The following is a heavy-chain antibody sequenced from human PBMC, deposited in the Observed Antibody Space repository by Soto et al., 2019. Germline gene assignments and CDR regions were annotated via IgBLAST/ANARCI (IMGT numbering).Heavy chain of an antibody. D-gene: IGHD2-21*01. CDR1: GFSFSHYA. Sequence: GGSLRLSCAASGFSFSHYAMHWVRQPPGKGLEWVALISYDGENQYFTDSVRGRFTISRDNSKTAVYLEMNNLRLDDTATYYCVSPHSESSNAFHLWGPGTLVTVSS. CDR2: ISYDGENQ. CDR3: VSPHSESSNAFHL. J-gene: IGHJ4*02. V-gene: IGHV3-30*04.